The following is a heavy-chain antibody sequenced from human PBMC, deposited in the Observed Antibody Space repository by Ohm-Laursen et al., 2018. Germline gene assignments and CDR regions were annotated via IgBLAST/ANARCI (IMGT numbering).Heavy chain of an antibody. CDR3: ARGARGSSLTSNWFDP. CDR1: GYTFTSYD. CDR2: MNPNSGNT. D-gene: IGHD6-13*01. V-gene: IGHV1-8*01. J-gene: IGHJ5*02. Sequence: GASVKVSCKASGYTFTSYDINWVRQATGQGLEWMGWMNPNSGNTGYAQKFQGRVTVTRNTSVSTAYMELSSLRSEDTAIYYCARGARGSSLTSNWFDPWGQGTLVTVSS.